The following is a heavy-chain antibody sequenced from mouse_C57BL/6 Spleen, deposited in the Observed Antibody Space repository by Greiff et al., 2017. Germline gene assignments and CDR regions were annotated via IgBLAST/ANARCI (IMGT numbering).Heavy chain of an antibody. CDR3: ARGDYYGSSYHYYAMDY. Sequence: VQLQQSGPELVKPGASVKISCKASGYAFSSSWMNWVKQRPGKGLEWIGRIYPGDGDTNYNGKFKGKATLTADKSSSTAYMKLSSLTSEDCAVYFCARGDYYGSSYHYYAMDYWGQGTSVTVSS. CDR2: IYPGDGDT. J-gene: IGHJ4*01. CDR1: GYAFSSSW. D-gene: IGHD1-1*01. V-gene: IGHV1-82*01.